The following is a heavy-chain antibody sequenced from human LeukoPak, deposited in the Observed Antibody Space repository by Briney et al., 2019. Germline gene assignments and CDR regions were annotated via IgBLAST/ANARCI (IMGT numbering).Heavy chain of an antibody. CDR1: GFTVSSYG. V-gene: IGHV3-30*18. D-gene: IGHD2-15*01. CDR2: ISYDGSNK. CDR3: AKDRSGATDY. Sequence: PGGSLRLSCAASGFTVSSYGMHWVRQAPGKGLEWVAVISYDGSNKYYADSVKGRFTISRDNSKNTLYLQMNSLRAEDTAVYYCAKDRSGATDYWGQGTLVTVSS. J-gene: IGHJ4*02.